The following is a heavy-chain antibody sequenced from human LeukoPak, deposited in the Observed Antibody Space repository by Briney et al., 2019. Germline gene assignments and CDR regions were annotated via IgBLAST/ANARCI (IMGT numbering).Heavy chain of an antibody. CDR1: GYMFTDYY. Sequence: ASVKVSCKASGYMFTDYYMNWVRQAPGQGLEWMGWINPNSGGTKYAQKFQGRVTMTRDTSINTAYMELSRLRSDDTAVYYCASLRPATWFGEDRRPFDPWGQGTLVTVSS. D-gene: IGHD3-10*01. CDR3: ASLRPATWFGEDRRPFDP. J-gene: IGHJ5*02. CDR2: INPNSGGT. V-gene: IGHV1-2*02.